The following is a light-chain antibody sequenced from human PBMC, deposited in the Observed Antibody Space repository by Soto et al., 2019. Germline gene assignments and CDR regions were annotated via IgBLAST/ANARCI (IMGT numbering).Light chain of an antibody. CDR2: GAS. Sequence: EIVMTQSPATLSVSPGERATLSCRASQSVSSNLAWYQQKPGQATSLIIYGASTRANGIPARFSGSGSGTEFTLTISSLQSEDFAVYYCQQYNNWHPVTFGQGTKVDIK. CDR3: QQYNNWHPVT. CDR1: QSVSSN. V-gene: IGKV3-15*01. J-gene: IGKJ1*01.